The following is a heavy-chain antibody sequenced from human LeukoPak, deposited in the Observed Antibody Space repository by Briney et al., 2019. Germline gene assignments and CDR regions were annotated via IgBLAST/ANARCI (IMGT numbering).Heavy chain of an antibody. D-gene: IGHD6-25*01. Sequence: GESLKISCKASGYSFTSYRIGWVRQMSGKGPEWMGIIYPGDSDTTYSPSFEGQVTISADKSISTANLQWSRLKASDTAMYYCARVGDTSGGLMDFDYWGQGTLVTVSS. CDR2: IYPGDSDT. J-gene: IGHJ4*02. CDR1: GYSFTSYR. V-gene: IGHV5-51*01. CDR3: ARVGDTSGGLMDFDY.